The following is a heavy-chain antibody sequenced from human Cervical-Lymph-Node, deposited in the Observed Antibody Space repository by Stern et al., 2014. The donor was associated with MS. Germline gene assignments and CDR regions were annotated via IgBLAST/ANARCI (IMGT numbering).Heavy chain of an antibody. CDR1: GYPFTSEA. Sequence: QMQLVQSGSELRKPGASVKVSCKASGYPFTSEAMNWVRQAPGQDFEWMGWINTDTGNPTYAQGFAGRFVFSLDASVSTAYLQIRDLKAEYTAVYYCTRGPMASFDFWGQGTLVTVSS. CDR2: INTDTGNP. V-gene: IGHV7-4-1*02. J-gene: IGHJ4*02. CDR3: TRGPMASFDF. D-gene: IGHD5-24*01.